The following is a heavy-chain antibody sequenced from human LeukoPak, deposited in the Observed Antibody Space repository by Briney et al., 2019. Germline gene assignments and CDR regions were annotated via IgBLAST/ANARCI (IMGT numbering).Heavy chain of an antibody. Sequence: GASVKASCKASGYTFTNYGVAWVRPAPGQGLGWMGWISVYSGDTNSAQKFLGRVTMTTDTSTTTAYMELRSLTSDDTAVYYCARAGWELQRTTKTRFDYWGQGALVTVSS. J-gene: IGHJ4*02. D-gene: IGHD1-26*01. CDR1: GYTFTNYG. V-gene: IGHV1-18*01. CDR3: ARAGWELQRTTKTRFDY. CDR2: ISVYSGDT.